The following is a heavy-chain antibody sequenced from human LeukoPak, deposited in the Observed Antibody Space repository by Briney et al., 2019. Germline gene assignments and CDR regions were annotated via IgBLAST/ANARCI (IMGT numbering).Heavy chain of an antibody. CDR1: GFTFSSYA. D-gene: IGHD2-15*01. Sequence: PGGSLRLSCAAAGFTFSSYAMSWVRQAPEKGLEWISTISASGGSTYYADSVKGRFTISRDNSKNTLYLQMNSLRAEDTAVYYCARSGAVYCSGGSCQNWFDPWGQGTLVTVSS. CDR3: ARSGAVYCSGGSCQNWFDP. CDR2: ISASGGST. V-gene: IGHV3-23*01. J-gene: IGHJ5*02.